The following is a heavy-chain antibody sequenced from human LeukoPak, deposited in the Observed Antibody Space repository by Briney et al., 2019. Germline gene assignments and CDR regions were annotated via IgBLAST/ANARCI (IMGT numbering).Heavy chain of an antibody. Sequence: LSLTCAVYGGSFSGYYWSWIRQPPGKGLEWVAVISYDGSNKYYADSVKGRFTISGDNSKNTLYLQMNSLRAEDTAVYYCAKDLRLVRVLDYWGQGTLVTVSS. CDR1: GGSFSGYY. J-gene: IGHJ4*02. CDR2: ISYDGSNK. D-gene: IGHD6-19*01. CDR3: AKDLRLVRVLDY. V-gene: IGHV3-30*18.